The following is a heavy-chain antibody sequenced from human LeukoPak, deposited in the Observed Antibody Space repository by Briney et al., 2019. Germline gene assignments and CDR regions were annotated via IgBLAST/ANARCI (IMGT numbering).Heavy chain of an antibody. Sequence: GGSLRLSCAASGFIFSSYSMSWVRQAPGKGLEWVSVITGSGGNTYYADSVKGRFTISKDNSKNTLYLQMNSLRAEDTAVYYCAKTRPLDSSSWSHGDYWGQGTLVTVSS. CDR3: AKTRPLDSSSWSHGDY. CDR1: GFIFSSYS. J-gene: IGHJ4*02. CDR2: ITGSGGNT. D-gene: IGHD6-13*01. V-gene: IGHV3-23*01.